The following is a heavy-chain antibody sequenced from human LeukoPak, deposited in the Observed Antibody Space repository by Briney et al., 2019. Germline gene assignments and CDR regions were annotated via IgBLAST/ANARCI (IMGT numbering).Heavy chain of an antibody. V-gene: IGHV1-18*01. J-gene: IGHJ6*02. CDR2: ISSYNGKT. CDR3: ARMYCSRGSCYPLFYYNAMDV. Sequence: ASVKVSCKGSGYKFISYAMNWVRQAPGQGLEWMGWISSYNGKTNYAQRLQGRVTMTTDTSTSTAYMELRSLRSDDTAVYYCARMYCSRGSCYPLFYYNAMDVWGQGTTVTVSS. D-gene: IGHD2-15*01. CDR1: GYKFISYA.